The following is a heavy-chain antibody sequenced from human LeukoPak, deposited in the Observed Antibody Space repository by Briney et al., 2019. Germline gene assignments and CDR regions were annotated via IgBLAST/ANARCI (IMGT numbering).Heavy chain of an antibody. CDR1: GGSVSSGSYY. D-gene: IGHD3-10*02. CDR3: ARHELFDYFDY. J-gene: IGHJ4*02. CDR2: IYYSGST. Sequence: PSETLSLTCTVSGGSVSSGSYYWGWIRQPPGKGLEWIGSIYYSGSTYYNPSLKSRVTISVDTSKNQFSLKLSSVTAADTAVYYCARHELFDYFDYWGQGTLVTVSS. V-gene: IGHV4-39*01.